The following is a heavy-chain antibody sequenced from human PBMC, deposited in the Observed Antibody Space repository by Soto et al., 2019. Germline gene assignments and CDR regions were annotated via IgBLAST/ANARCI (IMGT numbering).Heavy chain of an antibody. V-gene: IGHV3-13*04. CDR3: VRATQGMDV. Sequence: EVQLVESGGGLVQPGGSLRLSCAASGFTFSSYDMHWVRQATGKGLEWVSAIGPAGDTYYLGSVKGRFTISRENARNSLYLQMNSLRAGDTAVYYCVRATQGMDVWGQGTTVTVSS. CDR1: GFTFSSYD. J-gene: IGHJ6*02. CDR2: IGPAGDT.